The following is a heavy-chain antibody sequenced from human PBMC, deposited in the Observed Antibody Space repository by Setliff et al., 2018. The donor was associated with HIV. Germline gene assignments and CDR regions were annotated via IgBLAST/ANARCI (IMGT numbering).Heavy chain of an antibody. CDR3: ATDCAVVGGTGSLDS. Sequence: HGESLKISCAASGFTFSTYWMSWVRQAPGKGLEWVANIKQEGSEKNYMDSVKGRFTISRDNAKNSLYLQMNSLRVEDTAVYYCATDCAVVGGTGSLDSWGQGTLVTVSS. CDR2: IKQEGSEK. J-gene: IGHJ4*02. V-gene: IGHV3-7*05. D-gene: IGHD1-26*01. CDR1: GFTFSTYW.